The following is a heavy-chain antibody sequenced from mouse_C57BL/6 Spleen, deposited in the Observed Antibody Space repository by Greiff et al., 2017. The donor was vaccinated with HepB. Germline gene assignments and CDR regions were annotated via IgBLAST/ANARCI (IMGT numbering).Heavy chain of an antibody. V-gene: IGHV5-4*01. Sequence: EVKLQESGGGLVKPGGSLKLSCAASGFTFSSYAMSWVRQTPEKRLEWVATISDGGSYTYYPDNVKGRFTISRDNAKNNLYLQMSHLKSEDTAMYYCAREDYYGNYDWGQGTTLTVSS. D-gene: IGHD2-1*01. CDR1: GFTFSSYA. CDR3: AREDYYGNYD. J-gene: IGHJ2*01. CDR2: ISDGGSYT.